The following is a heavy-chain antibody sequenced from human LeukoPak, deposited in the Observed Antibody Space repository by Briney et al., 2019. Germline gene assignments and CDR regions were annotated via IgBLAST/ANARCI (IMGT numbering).Heavy chain of an antibody. V-gene: IGHV1-69*01. J-gene: IGHJ6*02. CDR2: IIPIFGTA. D-gene: IGHD2-15*01. Sequence: GSSVKVSCKASGGTFSSYAISWVRQAPGQGLEWMGGIIPIFGTANYAQKFQGRVTITADDSTSTAYMELSSLRSEDTTVYYCARVSLGSYYYYYGMDVWGQGTTVTVSS. CDR3: ARVSLGSYYYYYGMDV. CDR1: GGTFSSYA.